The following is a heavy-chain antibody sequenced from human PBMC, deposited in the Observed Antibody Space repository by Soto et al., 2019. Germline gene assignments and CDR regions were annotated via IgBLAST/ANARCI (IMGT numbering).Heavy chain of an antibody. CDR2: IKSKTDGGTT. J-gene: IGHJ4*02. CDR3: TTAPPMTTVTTDY. V-gene: IGHV3-15*07. Sequence: SVSNAWKNWVRQAPGKGLEWVGRIKSKTDGGTTDYAAPVKGRFTISRDDSKNTLYLQMNSLKTEDTAVYYCTTAPPMTTVTTDYWGQGTLVTVSS. D-gene: IGHD4-17*01. CDR1: SVSNAW.